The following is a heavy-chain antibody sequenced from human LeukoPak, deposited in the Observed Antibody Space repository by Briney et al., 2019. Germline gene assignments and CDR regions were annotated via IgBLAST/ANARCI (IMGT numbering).Heavy chain of an antibody. J-gene: IGHJ4*02. CDR2: IYPGDSDT. CDR1: GYSFTSYW. V-gene: IGHV5-51*01. CDR3: ARLTPGYSSGWYAPIDY. D-gene: IGHD6-19*01. Sequence: GESLKISCKGSGYSFTSYWIGWVRQMPGKGLEWMGIIYPGDSDTRYSPSFQGQVTVSADKSISTAYLQWSSLKASDTAMYYCARLTPGYSSGWYAPIDYWGQGTLVTVSS.